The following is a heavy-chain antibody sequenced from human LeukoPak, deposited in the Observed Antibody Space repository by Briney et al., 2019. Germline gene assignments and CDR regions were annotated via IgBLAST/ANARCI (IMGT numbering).Heavy chain of an antibody. CDR2: IKQDGGEK. D-gene: IGHD3-22*01. CDR1: GFTFSSYW. V-gene: IGHV3-7*04. J-gene: IGHJ6*03. CDR3: ARGRSALIGSYYYYYMDV. Sequence: PGGSLRLSCAASGFTFSSYWMTWVRQAPGKGLEWVANIKQDGGEKYYVDSVKGRFTISRDNAKNSLYLQMNSLRAEDTAVYYCARGRSALIGSYYYYYMDVWGKGTTVTVSS.